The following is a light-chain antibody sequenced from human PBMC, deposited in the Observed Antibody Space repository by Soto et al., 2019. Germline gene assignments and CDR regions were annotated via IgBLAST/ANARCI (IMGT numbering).Light chain of an antibody. CDR3: QQRNNWPPGIN. J-gene: IGKJ5*01. V-gene: IGKV3-11*01. CDR2: AAS. Sequence: EIVMTPSPDTLSVSPVEIAKLYFISIHSVISNLAFYQPTPGQAPRLLIYAASNRATGIPARFSGSGSGTDFTLTISRLEPEDFAVYYCQQRNNWPPGINCGQGTRREIK. CDR1: HSVISN.